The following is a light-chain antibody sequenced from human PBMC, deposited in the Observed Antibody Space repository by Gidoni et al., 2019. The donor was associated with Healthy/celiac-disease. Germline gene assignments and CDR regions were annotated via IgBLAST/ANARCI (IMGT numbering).Light chain of an antibody. CDR1: QGISSY. J-gene: IGKJ3*01. CDR2: AAS. V-gene: IGKV1-9*01. CDR3: QQLNSYPPFT. Sequence: IQLTKSPSFLSASVGDRVTITCRASQGISSYLAWYQQKPGKASKLLIYAASTLQSGVPSRFSGSGSGTEFTLTISSLQPEDFATYYCQQLNSYPPFTFGPGTKVDIK.